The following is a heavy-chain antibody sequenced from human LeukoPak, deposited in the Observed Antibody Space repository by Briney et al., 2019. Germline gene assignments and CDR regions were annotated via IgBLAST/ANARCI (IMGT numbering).Heavy chain of an antibody. V-gene: IGHV3-13*01. CDR3: AKAAAVAGTFYFHY. CDR2: IGTAGDT. D-gene: IGHD6-19*01. Sequence: GGSLRLSCAASGFTFSSYDMHWVRQATGKGLEWVSAIGTAGDTYYPGSVKGRFTISRENAKNTLYLQMNSLRAEDTAVYYCAKAAAVAGTFYFHYWGQGTLVTVSS. J-gene: IGHJ4*02. CDR1: GFTFSSYD.